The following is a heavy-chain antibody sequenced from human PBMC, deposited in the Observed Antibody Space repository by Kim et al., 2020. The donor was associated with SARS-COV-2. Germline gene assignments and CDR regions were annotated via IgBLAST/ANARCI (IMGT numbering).Heavy chain of an antibody. CDR1: GGSFSGFY. J-gene: IGHJ6*03. CDR3: ATGIVGCTSVAYYFYMNV. V-gene: IGHV4-34*01. D-gene: IGHD2-15*01. Sequence: SETLSLTCAVYGGSFSGFYWSWIRQPPGKGLEWIGEINHSGSTNYNPSLKSRVTISVDTSKNQFSLKLTSVTAADTAVYYCATGIVGCTSVAYYFYMNV. CDR2: INHSGST.